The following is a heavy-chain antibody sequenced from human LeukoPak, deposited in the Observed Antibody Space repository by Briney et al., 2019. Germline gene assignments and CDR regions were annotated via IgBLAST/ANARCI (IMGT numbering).Heavy chain of an antibody. CDR2: IGEEKSGSWT. CDR3: AKAGVISGWDY. Sequence: GGSLRLSCAASGFTVSSNYMSWVRQAPGKGLEWLSAIGEEKSGSWTKSADSVKGRFTISRDNSENTLYLQMDSLTVEDTAVYYCAKAGVISGWDYWGQGVLVTVSS. V-gene: IGHV3-53*01. J-gene: IGHJ4*02. D-gene: IGHD3-3*02. CDR1: GFTVSSNY.